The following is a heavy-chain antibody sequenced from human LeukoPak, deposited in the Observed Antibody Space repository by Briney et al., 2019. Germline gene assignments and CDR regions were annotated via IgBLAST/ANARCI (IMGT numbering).Heavy chain of an antibody. D-gene: IGHD1-26*01. CDR2: IRASGGST. J-gene: IGHJ4*02. CDR1: GFTFSNYA. V-gene: IGHV3-23*01. Sequence: GGSLRLSCEASGFTFSNYAMSWVRQAPGKGLEWVSSIRASGGSTYYADSVKGRFTISRDNSKNTLYLQVNSLRAEDTAVYYCAKGGKWDVTPFDYWGQGTLVTVSS. CDR3: AKGGKWDVTPFDY.